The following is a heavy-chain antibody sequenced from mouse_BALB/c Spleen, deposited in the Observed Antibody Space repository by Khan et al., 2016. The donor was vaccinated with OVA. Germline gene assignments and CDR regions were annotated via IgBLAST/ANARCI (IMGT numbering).Heavy chain of an antibody. V-gene: IGHV3-2*02. CDR3: ARSLYYSYGYALDC. CDR2: ISSTGST. CDR1: GYSITSDYA. Sequence: EVQLVESGPGLVKPSQSLSLTCTDTGYSITSDYAWNWIRQFPGNKLEWMGYISSTGSTSYNPSLKNRISITRDTSKNQFFLQLKSVTTEDTATYYCARSLYYSYGYALDCWGRGTSVTVSS. J-gene: IGHJ4*01. D-gene: IGHD2-14*01.